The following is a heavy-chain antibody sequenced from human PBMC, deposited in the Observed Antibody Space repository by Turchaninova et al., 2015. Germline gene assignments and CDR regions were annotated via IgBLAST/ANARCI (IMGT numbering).Heavy chain of an antibody. CDR3: VRGACANWGCGFDS. CDR1: GFTFRDDY. CDR2: NRNKANSYTT. J-gene: IGHJ4*02. Sequence: EVXLVEXGXGXXXTGGXXRLSFAGFGFTFRDDYKECVRQAQGKGMEWVCRNRNKANSYTTEYAASVKGRFTISRDDSQNSLYLQMNSLKTEDTALYYCVRGACANWGCGFDSWGQGTLVTVSS. V-gene: IGHV3-72*01. D-gene: IGHD7-27*01.